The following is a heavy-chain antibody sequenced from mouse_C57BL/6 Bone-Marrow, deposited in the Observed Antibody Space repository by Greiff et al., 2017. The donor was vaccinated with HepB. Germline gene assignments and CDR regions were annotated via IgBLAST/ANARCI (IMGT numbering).Heavy chain of an antibody. Sequence: EVQRVESGGGLVKPGGSLKLSCAASGFTFSSYAMSWVRQTPEKRLEWVATISDGGSYTYYPDNVKGRFTISRDKSKNNLYLQMSHLKSEDTAMYYCARDKAYYSNYCDYWGQGTTLTVSS. D-gene: IGHD2-5*01. J-gene: IGHJ2*01. V-gene: IGHV5-4*01. CDR2: ISDGGSYT. CDR3: ARDKAYYSNYCDY. CDR1: GFTFSSYA.